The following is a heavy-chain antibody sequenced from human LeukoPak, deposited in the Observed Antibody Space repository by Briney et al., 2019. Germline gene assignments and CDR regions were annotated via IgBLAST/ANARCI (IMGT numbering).Heavy chain of an antibody. CDR1: GGTFSSYA. Sequence: ASVKVSCKASGGTFSSYAISWVRQAPGQGLEWMGWISAYNGNTSYAQKLQGRVTMTTDTSTSTAYMELRSLRSDDTAVYYCAMYGGYPEFDYWGQGTLVTVSS. J-gene: IGHJ4*02. V-gene: IGHV1-18*01. CDR2: ISAYNGNT. D-gene: IGHD5-12*01. CDR3: AMYGGYPEFDY.